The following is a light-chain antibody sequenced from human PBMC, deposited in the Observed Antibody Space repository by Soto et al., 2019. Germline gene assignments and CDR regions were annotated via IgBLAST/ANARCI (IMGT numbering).Light chain of an antibody. J-gene: IGKJ4*01. CDR2: AAS. CDR3: LQHNSYPPT. V-gene: IGKV1-17*01. Sequence: DIQMTQSPSSLSASVGDRVTITCRASQGIGSDLGWYQQKPGKAPKRLTYAASSLQSGVTSRFSCSGSGTEFTLTSSSLQPEDFATYYCLQHNSYPPTFGGGTKVEIK. CDR1: QGIGSD.